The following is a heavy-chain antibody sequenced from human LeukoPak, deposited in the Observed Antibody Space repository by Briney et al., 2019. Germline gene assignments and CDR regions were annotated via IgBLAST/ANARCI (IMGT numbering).Heavy chain of an antibody. CDR2: INDNGRST. CDR3: ARDPQVSY. CDR1: GFTFSKYA. Sequence: PGGSLRLSCSASGFTFSKYAMHWVRQAPGKGLEYVSAINDNGRSTYYADSVKGRFSISRDNSKSTLYLQMNNLRADDTAVYYCARDPQVSYWGQGALVTVSS. J-gene: IGHJ4*02. V-gene: IGHV3-64*04.